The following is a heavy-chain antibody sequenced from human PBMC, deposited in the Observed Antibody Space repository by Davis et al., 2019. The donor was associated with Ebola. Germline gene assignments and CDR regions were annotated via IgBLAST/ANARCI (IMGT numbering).Heavy chain of an antibody. J-gene: IGHJ4*02. CDR1: GFTFSKAA. Sequence: AASVKVSCKTSGFTFSKAAIQWVRQARGQHPEWIGWIGVGNDIADYAQKFQERVTISRDMSTSTVYMELSSLSSEDTAVYFCAAVYSGWSYYYFDLWGQGTQV. CDR3: AAVYSGWSYYYFDL. CDR2: IGVGNDIA. D-gene: IGHD6-19*01. V-gene: IGHV1-58*02.